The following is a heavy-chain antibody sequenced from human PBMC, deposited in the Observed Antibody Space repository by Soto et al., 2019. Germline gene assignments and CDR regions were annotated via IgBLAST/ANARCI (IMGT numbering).Heavy chain of an antibody. V-gene: IGHV5-10-1*01. J-gene: IGHJ4*02. D-gene: IGHD6-13*01. CDR2: IDPSDSYT. Sequence: EVQLVQSGAEVKKPGESLRISCKGSGYSFTSYWISWVRQMPGKGLEWMGRIDPSDSYTNYSPSFQGHVTISADKSIXXAYLQWSSLKATDTAMYYCARLQAAAGDNDLTFDYWGQGTLVTVSS. CDR1: GYSFTSYW. CDR3: ARLQAAAGDNDLTFDY.